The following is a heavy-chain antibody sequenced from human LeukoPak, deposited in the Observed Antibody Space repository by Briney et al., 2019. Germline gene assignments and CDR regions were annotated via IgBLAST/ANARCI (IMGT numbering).Heavy chain of an antibody. CDR1: GGSISSYY. CDR3: ARVGWELLRDAFDI. CDR2: IYYSGST. J-gene: IGHJ3*02. V-gene: IGHV4-59*01. D-gene: IGHD1-26*01. Sequence: PSETLSLTCTVSGGSISSYYWSWIRQPPGKGLEWIGYIYYSGSTNYNPSLKSRVTISVGTSKNQFSLKLSSVTAADTAVYYCARVGWELLRDAFDIWGQGTMVTVSS.